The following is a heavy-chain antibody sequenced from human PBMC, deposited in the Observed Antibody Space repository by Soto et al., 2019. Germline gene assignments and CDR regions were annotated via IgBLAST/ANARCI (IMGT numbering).Heavy chain of an antibody. J-gene: IGHJ4*02. CDR2: ISWDSRKV. D-gene: IGHD3-16*01. V-gene: IGHV3-9*01. Sequence: EVQLVESGGGLVQPGRSLRLSCAASGFTFDDYTMHWVRQAPGKGLEWVSLISWDSRKVDYAGSVKGRFSISRDNARSSLYLQMNSLTPEDTAIYYCAKNIDYFASSVSRPYEQWGRGTLVGVSS. CDR3: AKNIDYFASSVSRPYEQ. CDR1: GFTFDDYT.